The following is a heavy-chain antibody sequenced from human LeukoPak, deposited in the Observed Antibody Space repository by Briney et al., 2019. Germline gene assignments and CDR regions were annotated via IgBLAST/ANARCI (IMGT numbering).Heavy chain of an antibody. Sequence: ASVKVSCKASGYTFTDYYMHWVRQAPGQGLEWMGWINPNSGGTHYAQNFQGRVTMTRDTSISTGYMELSRLRSDDTAVYYCARPLTAATMTYYYYGLDVWGQGTAVTVSS. CDR1: GYTFTDYY. CDR3: ARPLTAATMTYYYYGLDV. D-gene: IGHD4-11*01. J-gene: IGHJ6*02. CDR2: INPNSGGT. V-gene: IGHV1-2*02.